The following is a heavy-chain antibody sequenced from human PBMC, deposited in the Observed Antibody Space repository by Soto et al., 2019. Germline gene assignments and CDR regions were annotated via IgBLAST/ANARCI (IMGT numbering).Heavy chain of an antibody. CDR3: ARAFAGTIQH. CDR1: GDSVSSNSGA. V-gene: IGHV6-1*01. CDR2: TYYRSKWLN. J-gene: IGHJ1*01. D-gene: IGHD6-13*01. Sequence: SRTLSLTCAISGDSVSSNSGAWNWIRQSPSRGLEWLGRTYYRSKWLNDYAVSVKSRMTINADTSKNQFSLHLNSVTPEDTAVYYCARAFAGTIQHWGPGTLVTVSS.